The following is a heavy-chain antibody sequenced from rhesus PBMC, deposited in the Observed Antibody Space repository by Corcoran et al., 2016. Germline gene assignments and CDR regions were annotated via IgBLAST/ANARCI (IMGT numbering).Heavy chain of an antibody. CDR2: IYGSGSST. V-gene: IGHV4-169*01. Sequence: QLQLQESGPGLVKPSETLSVTCAVSGGSISSRYWSWIPPAPGKGLEWIGYIYGSGSSTNYNPSLKSRVTLSVDTSKNQLSLKLSSGTAADTAVYYCASGGDYGSSYRYWGQGVLVTVSS. CDR3: ASGGDYGSSYRY. D-gene: IGHD4-29*01. CDR1: GGSISSRY. J-gene: IGHJ4*01.